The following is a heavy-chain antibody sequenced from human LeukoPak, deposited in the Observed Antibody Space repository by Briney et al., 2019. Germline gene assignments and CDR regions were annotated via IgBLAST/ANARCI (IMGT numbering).Heavy chain of an antibody. CDR1: GFTFSDYY. V-gene: IGHV3-23*01. J-gene: IGHJ6*04. D-gene: IGHD3-10*02. CDR3: AELGITMIGGV. CDR2: ISGSGGST. Sequence: PGGSLRLSCAASGFTFSDYYMSWVRQAPGKGLEWVSAISGSGGSTYYADSVKGRFTISRANSKNTLYLQMNSLRAEDTAVYYCAELGITMIGGVWGKGTTVTISS.